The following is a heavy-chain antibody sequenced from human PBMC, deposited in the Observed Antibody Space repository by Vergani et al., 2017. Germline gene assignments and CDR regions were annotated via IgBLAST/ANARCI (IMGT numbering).Heavy chain of an antibody. Sequence: EVQLVESGGGLVQPGRSLRLSCAASGFTFDDYAMHWVRQAPGKGLEWVSGISWNSGSIGYADSVKGRFTISRDNAKNSLYRQMNSLRAEDTALYYCAKADYGDYAFDYWGQGTLVTVSS. J-gene: IGHJ4*02. V-gene: IGHV3-9*01. CDR1: GFTFDDYA. CDR2: ISWNSGSI. CDR3: AKADYGDYAFDY. D-gene: IGHD4-17*01.